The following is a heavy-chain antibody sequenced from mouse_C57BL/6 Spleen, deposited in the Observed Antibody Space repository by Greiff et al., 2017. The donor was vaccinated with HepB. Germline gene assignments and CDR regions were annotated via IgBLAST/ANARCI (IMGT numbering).Heavy chain of an antibody. D-gene: IGHD2-5*01. V-gene: IGHV1-26*01. Sequence: EVQLQQSGPELVKPGASVKISCKASGYTFTDYYMNWVKQSHGKSLEWIGDINPNNGGTSYNQKFKGKATLTVDKSSSTAYMERRSLTSEDSAVYYCARSGVTTLDFDYWGQGTTLTVSS. CDR1: GYTFTDYY. CDR3: ARSGVTTLDFDY. CDR2: INPNNGGT. J-gene: IGHJ2*01.